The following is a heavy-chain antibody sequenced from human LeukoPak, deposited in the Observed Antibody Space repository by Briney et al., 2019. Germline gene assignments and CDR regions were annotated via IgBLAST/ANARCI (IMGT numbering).Heavy chain of an antibody. V-gene: IGHV1-18*01. CDR3: ARDRGYCSSTSCYGGDYYYYGMDV. D-gene: IGHD2-2*01. CDR1: GYTFTSYG. Sequence: GASVKVSCKTSGYTFTSYGISWVRQAPGQGPEWMGWISAYNSNTNYAQKLQGRVTMTTDTSTSTAYMELRSLRSDDTAVYYCARDRGYCSSTSCYGGDYYYYGMDVWGQGTTVTVSS. J-gene: IGHJ6*02. CDR2: ISAYNSNT.